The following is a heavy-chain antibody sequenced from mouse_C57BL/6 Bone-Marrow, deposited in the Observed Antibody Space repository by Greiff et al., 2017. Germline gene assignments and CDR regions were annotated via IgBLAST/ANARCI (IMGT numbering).Heavy chain of an antibody. V-gene: IGHV5-12*01. CDR1: GFTFSDYY. CDR2: ISNGGGST. Sequence: EVKLVEPGGGLVQPGGSLKLSCAASGFTFSDYYMYWVRQTPEQRLEWVAYISNGGGSTYYPDTVKGRFTISRDNAKNTLYLQLSRLKSEDTAMYYGTGSAGSSYTGLAYWGQGTLVTVSA. D-gene: IGHD1-1*01. CDR3: TGSAGSSYTGLAY. J-gene: IGHJ3*01.